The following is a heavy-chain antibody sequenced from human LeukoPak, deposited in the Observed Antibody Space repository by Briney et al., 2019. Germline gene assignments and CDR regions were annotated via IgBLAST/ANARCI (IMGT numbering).Heavy chain of an antibody. CDR2: ISYDGSNK. CDR3: AKDFGVVPAAMVTGGAFDI. Sequence: GRSLRLSCAASGFTFRNYPMHWVRQAPGKGLEWVAVISYDGSNKYYADSVKGRFTISRDNSKNTLYLQMNSLRAEDTAVYYCAKDFGVVPAAMVTGGAFDIWGQGTMVTVSS. D-gene: IGHD2-2*01. V-gene: IGHV3-30*04. CDR1: GFTFRNYP. J-gene: IGHJ3*02.